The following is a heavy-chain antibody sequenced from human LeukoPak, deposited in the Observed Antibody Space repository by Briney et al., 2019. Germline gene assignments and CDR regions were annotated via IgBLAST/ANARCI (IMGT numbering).Heavy chain of an antibody. Sequence: GGSLRLSCAASGFTVSSNYMSWVRQAPGKGLEWVSVIYSGGSTYYADSVKGRFTISRDNSKNTLYLQMNSLRAEDTAVYYCAKGPSPDLGGYFDYWGQGTLVTVSS. D-gene: IGHD4-23*01. J-gene: IGHJ4*02. CDR1: GFTVSSNY. CDR2: IYSGGST. V-gene: IGHV3-66*01. CDR3: AKGPSPDLGGYFDY.